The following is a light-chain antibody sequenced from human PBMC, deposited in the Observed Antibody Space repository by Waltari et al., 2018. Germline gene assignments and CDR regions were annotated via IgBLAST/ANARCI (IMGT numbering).Light chain of an antibody. V-gene: IGLV2-23*02. CDR2: EVS. CDR3: CSYAGSRDFWV. J-gene: IGLJ3*02. Sequence: QTDLTQPASVSGSPGQSITISCTGTSSDVGGYDLVSWYHQHPGKAPKLIIYEVSDRPSGLSNRFSGSKSGNTASLTTSGLQAEDEAAYYCCSYAGSRDFWVFGGGTKLTVL. CDR1: SSDVGGYDL.